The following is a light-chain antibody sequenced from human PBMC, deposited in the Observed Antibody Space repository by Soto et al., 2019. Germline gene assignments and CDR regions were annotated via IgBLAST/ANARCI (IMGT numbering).Light chain of an antibody. Sequence: QSALTQPPSVSGSPGQSVTISCTGTSSDVGSYNRVSWYQQPPGTAPKLMIYEVSNRPSGVPDRFSGSKSGNTASLTISGLQAEDEADYYCSSYTSTSTGLFGTGTKVTVL. CDR1: SSDVGSYNR. CDR2: EVS. CDR3: SSYTSTSTGL. V-gene: IGLV2-18*02. J-gene: IGLJ1*01.